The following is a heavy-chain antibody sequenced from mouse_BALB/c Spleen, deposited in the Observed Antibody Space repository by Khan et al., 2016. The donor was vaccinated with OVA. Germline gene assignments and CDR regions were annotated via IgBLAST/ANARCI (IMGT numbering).Heavy chain of an antibody. D-gene: IGHD2-10*02. CDR2: IWGGGST. J-gene: IGHJ4*01. CDR3: AKGVWSYYYAIVY. CDR1: GFSLTDYG. Sequence: VQLKESGPGLVAPSQSLSITCTVSGFSLTDYGVSWISQPPGKGLEWLGVIWGGGSTYYNSALKSRLSISKDNSKSQVFLKMNSLQTDDTAMYXCAKGVWSYYYAIVYWGQGTSVTVAS. V-gene: IGHV2-6-5*01.